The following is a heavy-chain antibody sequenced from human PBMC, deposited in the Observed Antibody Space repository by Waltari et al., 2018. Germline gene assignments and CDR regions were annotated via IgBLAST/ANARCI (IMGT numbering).Heavy chain of an antibody. CDR2: INPDGSAK. V-gene: IGHV3-7*01. J-gene: IGHJ6*02. Sequence: EVQMVESGGGLVQPGGSLRLSSAASGFTFRNFWMDWVRQAPGKGLEWVANINPDGSAKNYVDSVKGRFTIFRDNTKNSLYLQMNSLRAEDTAIYYCSESLNVWGPGTTVTVSS. CDR3: SESLNV. CDR1: GFTFRNFW.